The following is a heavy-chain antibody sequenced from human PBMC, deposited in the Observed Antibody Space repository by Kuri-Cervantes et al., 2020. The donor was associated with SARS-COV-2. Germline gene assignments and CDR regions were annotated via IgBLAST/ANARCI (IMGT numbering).Heavy chain of an antibody. CDR2: IYHSGST. Sequence: SETLSLTCAVSDYSISSGFYWGWLRQPPGKGLEWIGTIYHSGSTYYNPSLKSRVTISVDTSENQFSLKLTSVTAADTAVYYCARVAVAGSLDYWGQGTLVTVSS. D-gene: IGHD6-19*01. CDR3: ARVAVAGSLDY. J-gene: IGHJ4*02. V-gene: IGHV4-38-2*01. CDR1: DYSISSGFY.